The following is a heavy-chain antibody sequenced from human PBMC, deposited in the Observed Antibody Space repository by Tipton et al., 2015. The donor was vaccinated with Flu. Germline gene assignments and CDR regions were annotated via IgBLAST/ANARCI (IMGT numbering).Heavy chain of an antibody. V-gene: IGHV3-53*01. CDR1: GFTVRSHY. Sequence: SLRLSCAASGFTVRSHYMSWVRQAPGKGLEWVSVIYIGGDTYYPDSVKGRFTISRDYSKLYLQMNSLRAEDTAIYYCAKVIPEIVAGLDSWGQGTLVTVSS. CDR3: AKVIPEIVAGLDS. J-gene: IGHJ4*02. D-gene: IGHD5-12*01. CDR2: IYIGGDT.